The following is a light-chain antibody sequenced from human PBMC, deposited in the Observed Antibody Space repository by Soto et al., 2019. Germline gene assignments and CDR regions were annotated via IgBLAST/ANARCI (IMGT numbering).Light chain of an antibody. CDR2: GAS. CDR1: QSISDT. J-gene: IGKJ1*01. CDR3: QQYDNWPWT. V-gene: IGKV3-15*01. Sequence: EIVMTQSPATLSVSPVGISTLSCMASQSISDTLAWYQQKPGQAPRLLIHGASTRAPGFPARFSGSGSGTDFTLTISSLQSEDFAVYYCQQYDNWPWTFGQGTKVDIK.